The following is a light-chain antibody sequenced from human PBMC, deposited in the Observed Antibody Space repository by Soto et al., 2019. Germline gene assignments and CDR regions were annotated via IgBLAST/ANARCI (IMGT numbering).Light chain of an antibody. CDR3: QQYGSSPRT. Sequence: IVLTQSPGTLSLSPGERATLSCRASQSITGSYLAWYQQKPGQAPSLLMHDISRRTTGIPERFSGSGSGTDFTLTISRLEPEDFAVYYCQQYGSSPRTFGQGTKVDIK. J-gene: IGKJ1*01. V-gene: IGKV3-20*01. CDR1: QSITGSY. CDR2: DIS.